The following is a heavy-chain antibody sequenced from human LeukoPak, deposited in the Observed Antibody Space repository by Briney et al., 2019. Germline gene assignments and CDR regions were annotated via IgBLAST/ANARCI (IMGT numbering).Heavy chain of an antibody. D-gene: IGHD3-10*02. CDR1: GFSFSTYG. CDR3: AELGITMIGGV. V-gene: IGHV3-23*01. CDR2: ITGNGLTT. J-gene: IGHJ6*04. Sequence: GGSLRLSCAASGFSFSTYGMSWVRQAPGKGLEWVSTITGNGLTTYYADSVAGRFIISRDNSKNTLYLQMNSLRAEDTAVYYCAELGITMIGGVWGKGTTVTISS.